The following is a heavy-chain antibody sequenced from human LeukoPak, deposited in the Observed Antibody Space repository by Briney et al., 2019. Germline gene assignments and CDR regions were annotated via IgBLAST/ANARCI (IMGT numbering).Heavy chain of an antibody. Sequence: SVKVSCKASGGTFSSNAISWGGKAPGQGLEWWGGSIPIFGTANYAQKFQGRVTITADESTSTAYMELSSLRSEDTAVYYCARGHLTAIPYYYFYGLDVWGQGTTVTVSS. CDR3: ARGHLTAIPYYYFYGLDV. J-gene: IGHJ6*02. CDR1: GGTFSSNA. V-gene: IGHV1-69*13. D-gene: IGHD1-14*01. CDR2: SIPIFGTA.